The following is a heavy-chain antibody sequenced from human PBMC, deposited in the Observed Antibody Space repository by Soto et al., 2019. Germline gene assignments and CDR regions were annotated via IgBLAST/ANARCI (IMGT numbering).Heavy chain of an antibody. J-gene: IGHJ6*02. CDR2: TYYRSKWYN. D-gene: IGHD3-3*01. CDR1: GDGGSSNSAA. CDR3: ARTIFGVVIASTKYYYGMDV. V-gene: IGHV6-1*01. Sequence: SQTLALTCAISGDGGSSNSAAWNWIRQSPSRGLEWLGRTYYRSKWYNDYAVSVKSRITINPDTSKNQFSLQLNSVTPEDTAVYYCARTIFGVVIASTKYYYGMDVWGQGTTVTVSS.